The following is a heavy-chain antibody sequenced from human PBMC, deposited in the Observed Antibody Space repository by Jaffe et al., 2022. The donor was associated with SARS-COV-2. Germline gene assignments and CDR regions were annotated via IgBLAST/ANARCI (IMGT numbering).Heavy chain of an antibody. CDR3: ARDRLCVRGYYYCGFDY. CDR2: ISYDGSNP. Sequence: QVQLVESGGGVVQPGRSLRLSCAASGFTFSSYAMHWVRQAPGKGLEWVAAISYDGSNPYYADSVKGRFTISRDNSKNTLYLHMNSLRADDTAVYYCARDRLCVRGYYYCGFDYWGQGTLVTVSS. J-gene: IGHJ4*02. CDR1: GFTFSSYA. V-gene: IGHV3-30-3*01. D-gene: IGHD3-22*01.